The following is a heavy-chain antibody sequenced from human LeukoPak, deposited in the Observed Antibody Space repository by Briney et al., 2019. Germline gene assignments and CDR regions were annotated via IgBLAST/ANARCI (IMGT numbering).Heavy chain of an antibody. CDR3: AKGGCSSTSCSGYYYYYMDV. CDR1: GFTFSSYS. D-gene: IGHD2-2*01. CDR2: ISSSSSTI. J-gene: IGHJ6*03. Sequence: GGSLRLSCAASGFTFSSYSMNWVRQAPGKGLEWVSYISSSSSTIYYADSVKGRFTISRDNAKNSLYLQMNSLRAEDMALYYCAKGGCSSTSCSGYYYYYMDVWGKGTTVTVSS. V-gene: IGHV3-48*01.